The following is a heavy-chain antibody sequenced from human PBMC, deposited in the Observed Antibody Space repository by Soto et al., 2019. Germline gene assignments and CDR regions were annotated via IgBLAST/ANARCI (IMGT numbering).Heavy chain of an antibody. J-gene: IGHJ3*02. D-gene: IGHD3-22*01. V-gene: IGHV1-69*12. CDR1: GGTFSSYA. CDR3: ARPHYYDSSGYYPDAFDI. CDR2: IIPIFGTA. Sequence: QVQLVQSGAEVKKPGSSVKVSCKASGGTFSSYAISWVRQAPGQGLEWMGGIIPIFGTANYAQKFQGRVTMTADESTSTAYMELSSLRSEYTAVYYCARPHYYDSSGYYPDAFDIWGHGTMVTVSS.